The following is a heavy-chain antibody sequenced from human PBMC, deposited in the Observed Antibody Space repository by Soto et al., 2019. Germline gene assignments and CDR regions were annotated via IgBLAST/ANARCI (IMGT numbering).Heavy chain of an antibody. V-gene: IGHV3-23*01. J-gene: IGHJ4*02. CDR1: GFTFSSYG. D-gene: IGHD6-13*01. Sequence: LRLSCSSSGFTFSSYGMSWVRQAPGKGLEWVSSISGSGVSTYYADSVKGRFSISRDNSRNTLFLQMNSLRAEDTAIYYCAKLIPAAGSGHWGQGTLVTVSS. CDR3: AKLIPAAGSGH. CDR2: ISGSGVST.